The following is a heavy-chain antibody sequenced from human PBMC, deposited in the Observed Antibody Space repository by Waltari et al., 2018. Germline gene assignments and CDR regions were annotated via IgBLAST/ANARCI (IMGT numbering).Heavy chain of an antibody. CDR3: ARGAAKFFVRRWLQFDY. CDR1: GGSFSGYY. D-gene: IGHD2-15*01. J-gene: IGHJ4*02. V-gene: IGHV4-34*01. Sequence: QVQLQQWGAGLLKPSETLSLTCAVYGGSFSGYYWSLIRQPPGKGLEWIGEINHSGSTNYNPSLKGRVTISVDTSKNQFSLKLSSVTAADTAVYYCARGAAKFFVRRWLQFDYWGQGTLVTVSS. CDR2: INHSGST.